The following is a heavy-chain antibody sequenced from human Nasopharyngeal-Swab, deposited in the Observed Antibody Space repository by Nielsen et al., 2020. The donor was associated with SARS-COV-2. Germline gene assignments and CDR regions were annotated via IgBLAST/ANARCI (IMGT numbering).Heavy chain of an antibody. D-gene: IGHD3-3*01. CDR2: MHTSTTT. Sequence: RQAPGKGLEWIGRMHTSTTTSYNPSLKSRVTISVDKSKNQFSLKLSSVTAADTAVYYCARMIFGVANAGIDVWGQGATVTVSS. J-gene: IGHJ6*02. V-gene: IGHV4-61*02. CDR3: ARMIFGVANAGIDV.